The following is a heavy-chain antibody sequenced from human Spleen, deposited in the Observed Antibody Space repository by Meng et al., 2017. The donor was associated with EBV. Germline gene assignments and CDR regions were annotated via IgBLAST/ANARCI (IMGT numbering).Heavy chain of an antibody. CDR3: ARLGYYDSSAYRD. V-gene: IGHV4-39*01. J-gene: IGHJ4*02. D-gene: IGHD3-22*01. CDR2: IYYTGKT. Sequence: QMQLQASGPGLVKPSGTLSLTCSASGFPISSSSYYWGWIRQPPGKGLEWIGNIYYTGKTDYNASLKSRLTMSVDTSKNQFSLKLSSVTAADTAVYYCARLGYYDSSAYRDWGQGTLVTVSS. CDR1: GFPISSSSYY.